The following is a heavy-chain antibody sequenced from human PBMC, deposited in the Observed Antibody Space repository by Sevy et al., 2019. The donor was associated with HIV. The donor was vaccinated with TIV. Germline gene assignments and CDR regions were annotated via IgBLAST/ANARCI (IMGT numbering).Heavy chain of an antibody. J-gene: IGHJ4*02. Sequence: GGSLRLSCAASGFSVNSNYMTWVRQAPGKGLDWDSIIYSDGSTKYADALKGRFTISRDNSKNTMYLQMNSLRVEDTAVYYCARGATIFGLVRHYFDYWGQGTLVTVSS. CDR1: GFSVNSNY. D-gene: IGHD3-3*01. CDR3: ARGATIFGLVRHYFDY. V-gene: IGHV3-66*01. CDR2: IYSDGST.